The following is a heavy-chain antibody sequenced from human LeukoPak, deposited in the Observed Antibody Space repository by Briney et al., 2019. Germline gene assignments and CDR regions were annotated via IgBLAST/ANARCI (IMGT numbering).Heavy chain of an antibody. V-gene: IGHV1-18*01. Sequence: GASVKVSCKASGYTFTSYGISWVRQAPGQGLEWMGWISAYNSNTNYAQKLQGRVTMTTDTSTNTAYMELRSLRSDDTAVYYCARGDYDILTGLNWFDPWGQGTLVTVSS. CDR2: ISAYNSNT. CDR1: GYTFTSYG. D-gene: IGHD3-9*01. CDR3: ARGDYDILTGLNWFDP. J-gene: IGHJ5*02.